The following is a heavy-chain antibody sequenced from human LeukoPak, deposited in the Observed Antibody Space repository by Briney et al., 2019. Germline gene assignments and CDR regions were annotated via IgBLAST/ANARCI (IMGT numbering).Heavy chain of an antibody. V-gene: IGHV4-4*07. D-gene: IGHD2-21*01. CDR1: GGSISSYY. J-gene: IGHJ4*02. CDR2: IYSSGST. CDR3: SRTIVIGSPFFDH. Sequence: SETLSLTCTVSGGSISSYYWSWIRQPAGKGLEWIGRIYSSGSTNYNPSLKSRATISVDTSKNQFSLKLSSVTAADTAVYYCSRTIVIGSPFFDHWGQGILVTVSS.